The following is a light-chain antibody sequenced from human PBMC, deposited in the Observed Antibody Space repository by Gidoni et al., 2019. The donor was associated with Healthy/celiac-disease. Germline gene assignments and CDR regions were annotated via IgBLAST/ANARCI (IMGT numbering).Light chain of an antibody. V-gene: IGLV2-14*01. CDR3: SSYTSSSTLV. Sequence: QSALTQPASVYGSPGQSITISCTGTSSDVGGYNYVSWYQQDPGKAPKLMVYEVSNRPSGVSNRFSGSKSGNTASLTISGLQAEDEADYYCSSYTSSSTLVFGGGTKLTVL. J-gene: IGLJ2*01. CDR2: EVS. CDR1: SSDVGGYNY.